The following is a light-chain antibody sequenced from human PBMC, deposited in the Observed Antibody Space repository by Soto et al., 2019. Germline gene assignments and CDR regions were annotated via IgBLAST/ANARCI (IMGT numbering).Light chain of an antibody. Sequence: DIRRPRTPSPLPALKGDRVPFTCRASQSTSSYLNCCQQKEGKAPEFLMYAASNLQSGVPSRFGGSGSGTDFTLTMSSLQPEDFATYYCQQTYSTPRTFGQGTKADI. CDR3: QQTYSTPRT. J-gene: IGKJ1*01. V-gene: IGKV1-39*01. CDR1: QSTSSY. CDR2: AAS.